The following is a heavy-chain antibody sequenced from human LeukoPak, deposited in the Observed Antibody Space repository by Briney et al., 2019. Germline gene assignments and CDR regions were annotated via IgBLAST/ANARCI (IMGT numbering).Heavy chain of an antibody. CDR1: GFAVSSNY. CDR2: IYSGGST. J-gene: IGHJ4*02. V-gene: IGHV3-66*01. D-gene: IGHD3-22*01. CDR3: ARESSSGYYRLYYFDY. Sequence: GGSLRLSCAASGFAVSSNYMSWVRQAPGKGLEWVSVIYSGGSTYYADSVKGRFTISRDNSKNTLYLQMNSLRAEDTAVYYCARESSSGYYRLYYFDYWGQGTLVTVSS.